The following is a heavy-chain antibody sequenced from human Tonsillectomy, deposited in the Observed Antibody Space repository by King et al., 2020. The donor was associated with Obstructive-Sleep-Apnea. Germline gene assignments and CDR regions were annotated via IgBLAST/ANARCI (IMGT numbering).Heavy chain of an antibody. CDR3: AKADIVGAMAMGAFNY. J-gene: IGHJ4*02. V-gene: IGHV3-23*04. Sequence: VQLVESGGGLVQPGGALRLSCAASGFTFSSYAMSWGRQAPGKGVGWGSAFSGSGGSTNYVDSEKGRFTISRDNTKNTLYLQMNSRRAEDTAVYYCAKADIVGAMAMGAFNYWGQGTLVTVSS. CDR1: GFTFSSYA. CDR2: FSGSGGST. D-gene: IGHD1-26*01.